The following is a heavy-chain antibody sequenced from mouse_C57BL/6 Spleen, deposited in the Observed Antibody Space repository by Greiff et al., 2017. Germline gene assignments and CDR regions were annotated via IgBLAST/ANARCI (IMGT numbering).Heavy chain of an antibody. CDR2: ILPGSGST. Sequence: QVQLQQSGAELMKPGASVKLSCKATGYTFTGYWIEWVKQRPGHGLEWIGEILPGSGSTNYNEKFKGKATFTADTSSNTAYMQLSSLPTEDSSIYYCARRKDGYPYYFDYWGQGTTLTVSS. D-gene: IGHD2-3*01. V-gene: IGHV1-9*01. CDR1: GYTFTGYW. J-gene: IGHJ2*01. CDR3: ARRKDGYPYYFDY.